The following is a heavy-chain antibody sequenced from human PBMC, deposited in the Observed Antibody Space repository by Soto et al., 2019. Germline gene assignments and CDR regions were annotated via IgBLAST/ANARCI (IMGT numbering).Heavy chain of an antibody. Sequence: GESLKISCEDSGHSFTTYWIAWVRQMPGKGLEWMGIIYPGDSRTTYSPSFQGQVIISADKSISTAYLQWSSLKASDTAMYYCTRHIGAYYDNKGYPYFDYRGQGPRVTVSS. J-gene: IGHJ4*02. D-gene: IGHD3-22*01. CDR2: IYPGDSRT. V-gene: IGHV5-51*01. CDR3: TRHIGAYYDNKGYPYFDY. CDR1: GHSFTTYW.